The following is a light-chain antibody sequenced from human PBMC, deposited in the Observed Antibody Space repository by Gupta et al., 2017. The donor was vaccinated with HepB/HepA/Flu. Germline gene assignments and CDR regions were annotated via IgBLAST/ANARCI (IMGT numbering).Light chain of an antibody. CDR3: QQYDNSLMYT. Sequence: EIVLTQSPGTLSLSPGERATLSCRASQSVSSNYLAWYQHKPGQAPRLLIYGASSRATGTPDRFSGSGSGTDFTLTINRLEPEDFAVYYCQQYDNSLMYTFGQGTKLEIK. CDR2: GAS. CDR1: QSVSSNY. V-gene: IGKV3-20*01. J-gene: IGKJ2*01.